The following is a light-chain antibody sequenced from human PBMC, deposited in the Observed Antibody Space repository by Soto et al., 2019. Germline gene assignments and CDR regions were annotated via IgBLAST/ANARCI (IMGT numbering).Light chain of an antibody. J-gene: IGKJ4*01. CDR3: QQYDSYPLT. Sequence: DIQMTQSPSTLSASVGDSVSINCRASQTISSWLAWYQQKPGKAPKFLIYKASDLENGVPSRFSGSGSGTEFALTISSLQPDDFATYYCQQYDSYPLTFGGGTKVDI. V-gene: IGKV1-5*03. CDR1: QTISSW. CDR2: KAS.